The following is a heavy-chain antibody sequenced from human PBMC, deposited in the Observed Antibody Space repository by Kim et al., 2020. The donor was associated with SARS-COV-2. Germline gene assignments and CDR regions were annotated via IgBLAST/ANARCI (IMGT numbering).Heavy chain of an antibody. V-gene: IGHV3-13*04. CDR1: GFTFSSYD. CDR3: ARGGKSDFWSGYYTGAVETYYFDY. CDR2: IGTAGDT. Sequence: GGSLRLSCASSGFTFSSYDMHWVRQAQGKGLEWVSAIGTAGDTYYPGSVKGRFTISRENAKNSLYLQMNSLRAGDTAVYYCARGGKSDFWSGYYTGAVETYYFDYWGQGTLVTVSS. J-gene: IGHJ4*02. D-gene: IGHD3-3*01.